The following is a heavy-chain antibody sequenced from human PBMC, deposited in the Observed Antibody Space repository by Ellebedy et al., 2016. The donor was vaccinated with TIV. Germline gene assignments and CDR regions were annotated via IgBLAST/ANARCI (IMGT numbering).Heavy chain of an antibody. J-gene: IGHJ4*02. CDR3: VKDGTYDYGDY. CDR2: IYNDGTST. Sequence: PGGSLRLSCAASGFTFSNYWMHWVRQAPGKGLVWVARIYNDGTSTSYADSVQGRFTISRDNAKNTLYLEMNSLRLDDTAVYYCVKDGTYDYGDYWGQGALVTVSS. D-gene: IGHD3-16*01. V-gene: IGHV3-74*01. CDR1: GFTFSNYW.